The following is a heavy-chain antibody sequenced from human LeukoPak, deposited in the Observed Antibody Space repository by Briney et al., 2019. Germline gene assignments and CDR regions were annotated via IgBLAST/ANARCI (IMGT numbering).Heavy chain of an antibody. CDR1: GFTFSSYA. J-gene: IGHJ6*02. CDR2: ISGSGGST. Sequence: QSGGSLRLSCAASGFTFSSYAMSWVRQAPGKGLEWVSAISGSGGSTYYADSVKGRFTISRDNSKNTLYLQMNSLRAEDTAVYYCANSLYSEYYYYYNMDVWGQGTTVTVSS. D-gene: IGHD6-13*01. CDR3: ANSLYSEYYYYYNMDV. V-gene: IGHV3-23*01.